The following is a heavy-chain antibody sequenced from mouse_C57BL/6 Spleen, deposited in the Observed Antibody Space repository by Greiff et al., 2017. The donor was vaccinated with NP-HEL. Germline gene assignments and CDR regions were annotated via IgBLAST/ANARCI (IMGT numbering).Heavy chain of an antibody. D-gene: IGHD1-1*01. CDR2: INPSNGGT. V-gene: IGHV1-53*01. CDR3: ARPFITTVVDWFAY. Sequence: VQLQQSGTELVKPGASVKLSCKASGYTFTSYWMHWVKQRPGQGLEWIGNINPSNGGTNYNEKFKSKATLTVDKSSSTAYMQLSSLTSEDSAVYYCARPFITTVVDWFAYWGQGTLVTVSA. CDR1: GYTFTSYW. J-gene: IGHJ3*01.